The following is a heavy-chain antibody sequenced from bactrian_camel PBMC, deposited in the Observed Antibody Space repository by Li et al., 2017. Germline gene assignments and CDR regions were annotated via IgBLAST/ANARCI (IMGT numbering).Heavy chain of an antibody. J-gene: IGHJ4*01. Sequence: HVQLVESGGGSVQAGGSRRLSCVATGNTIGWQFHCMAWFRQAPGKAREGVAIIDNDGSTGFEDSVKGRFTISRDNAKNTIYLQMNDLKPEDTAVYYCAAEVFPCRSYSDYAEHWGQGTQVTVS. CDR2: IDNDGST. CDR1: GNTIGWQFHC. CDR3: AAEVFPCRSYSDYAEH. D-gene: IGHD4*01. V-gene: IGHV3S63*01.